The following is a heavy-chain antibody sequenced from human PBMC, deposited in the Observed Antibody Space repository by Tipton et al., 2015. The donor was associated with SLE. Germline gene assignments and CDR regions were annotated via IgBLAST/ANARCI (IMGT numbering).Heavy chain of an antibody. CDR2: IWYDGSNK. J-gene: IGHJ6*02. CDR3: ARDFEAVAGYYYYGMDV. Sequence: SLRLSCAASGFTFSSYGMHWVRQAPGKGLEWVAVIWYDGSNKYYADSVKGRFTISRDNSKNTLYLQMNSLRAEDTAVYYCARDFEAVAGYYYYGMDVWGQGTTVTVSS. V-gene: IGHV3-33*01. CDR1: GFTFSSYG. D-gene: IGHD6-19*01.